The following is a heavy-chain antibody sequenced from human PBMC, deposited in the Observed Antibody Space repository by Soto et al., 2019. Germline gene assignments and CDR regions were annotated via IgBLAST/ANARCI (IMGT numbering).Heavy chain of an antibody. CDR2: IYYSGST. V-gene: IGHV4-31*02. CDR3: AKEEVVIRAMCTVSDFLLQGSFDL. Sequence: HPGKGLEWIGYIYYSGSTYYNPSLKSRVTIPVDTSKNQFSLKLSSVTAADTAVYYFAKEEVVIRAMCTVSDFLLQGSFDL. J-gene: IGHJ2*01. D-gene: IGHD2-2*01.